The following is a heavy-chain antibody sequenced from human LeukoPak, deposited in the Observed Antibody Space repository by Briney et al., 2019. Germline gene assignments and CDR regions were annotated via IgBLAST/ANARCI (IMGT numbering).Heavy chain of an antibody. Sequence: GGSLRLSCAASGFTVSSNYMSWVRQAPGKGLEWVSVIYSGGSTYYADSVKGRFTISRDNSKNTLYLQMNSLRAEDTAVYYCARDLLAVAAMGVALDYWGQGTLVTVSS. J-gene: IGHJ4*02. CDR3: ARDLLAVAAMGVALDY. CDR2: IYSGGST. CDR1: GFTVSSNY. V-gene: IGHV3-53*01. D-gene: IGHD6-19*01.